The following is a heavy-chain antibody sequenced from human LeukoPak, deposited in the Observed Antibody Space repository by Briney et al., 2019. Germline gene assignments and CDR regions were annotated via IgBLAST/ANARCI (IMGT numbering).Heavy chain of an antibody. V-gene: IGHV6-1*01. J-gene: IGHJ5*01. CDR2: TYYRSKWYS. CDR3: ARTSGWFDY. D-gene: IGHD6-19*01. CDR1: GDSVSSNSAA. Sequence: SQTLSLTCAISGDSVSSNSAAWNWTRQSPSRGLEWLGRTYYRSKWYSEYALSLRGRLTIKPDTSKNQFSLQLNSVTPEDTAVYYCARTSGWFDYWGQGTPVTVSS.